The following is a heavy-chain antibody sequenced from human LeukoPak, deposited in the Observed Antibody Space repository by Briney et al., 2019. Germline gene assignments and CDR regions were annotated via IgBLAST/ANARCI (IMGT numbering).Heavy chain of an antibody. CDR3: ARDRRYYDSRLMVEVDV. V-gene: IGHV3-21*01. Sequence: GGSLRLSCAASGFTFSSYSMNWVRQAPGKGLEWVSSISSSNSYIYYADSVKGRFTISRDNAKNSLYLQMNSLRAEDTGVYYCARDRRYYDSRLMVEVDVWGKGTTVTISS. CDR1: GFTFSSYS. D-gene: IGHD3-22*01. CDR2: ISSSNSYI. J-gene: IGHJ6*04.